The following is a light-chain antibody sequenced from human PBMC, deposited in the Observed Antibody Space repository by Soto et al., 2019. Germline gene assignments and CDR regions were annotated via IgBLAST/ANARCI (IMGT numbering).Light chain of an antibody. CDR3: QQTNSFSLT. CDR2: GAF. Sequence: IQMTQSPSSVSASVGDRVTITCRASQHILNYLAWYQQKPGEAPKVLIYGAFTLQTGVASRFSGSGSGTDFILTISCLQPEDVATYYCQQTNSFSLTGGGWTKVELK. CDR1: QHILNY. J-gene: IGKJ4*01. V-gene: IGKV1D-12*01.